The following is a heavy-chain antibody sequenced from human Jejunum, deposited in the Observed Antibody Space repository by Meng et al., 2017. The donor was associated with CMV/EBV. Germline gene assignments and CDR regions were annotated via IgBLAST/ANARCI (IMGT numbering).Heavy chain of an antibody. D-gene: IGHD3-10*01. J-gene: IGHJ4*02. Sequence: SCEGSGYNCSDSWIGWVRQMPGKGLEWMGIIYPDDSDSRYNPSFQGQVTISADKSITTAYLQWSSLKASDTGMYYCVRRAGSLYYFDFWGPGTLVTVSS. V-gene: IGHV5-51*01. CDR1: GYNCSDSW. CDR3: VRRAGSLYYFDF. CDR2: IYPDDSDS.